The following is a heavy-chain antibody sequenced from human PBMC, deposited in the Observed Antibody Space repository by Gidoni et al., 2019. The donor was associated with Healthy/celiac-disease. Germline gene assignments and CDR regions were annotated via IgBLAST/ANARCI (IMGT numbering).Heavy chain of an antibody. Sequence: QVQLVESGGGLVKPGGSLRLSCAASGFPFSDYYMSWIRHAPGKGLEWVSYISSSGSTIYYADSVKGRFTISRDNAKNSLYLQMNSLRAEDTAVYYCARDVYTWIQLWLFFDYWGQGTLVTVSS. V-gene: IGHV3-11*01. CDR3: ARDVYTWIQLWLFFDY. CDR2: ISSSGSTI. CDR1: GFPFSDYY. J-gene: IGHJ4*02. D-gene: IGHD5-18*01.